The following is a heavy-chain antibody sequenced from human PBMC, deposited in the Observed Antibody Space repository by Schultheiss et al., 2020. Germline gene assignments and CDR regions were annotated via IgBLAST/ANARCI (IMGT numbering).Heavy chain of an antibody. CDR2: ISYDGSNK. CDR1: GFTFSSYG. Sequence: GGSLRLSCAASGFTFSSYGMHWVRQAPGKGLEWVAVISYDGSNKYYADSVKGRFTISRDNSKNTLYLQMNSLRAEDTAVYYCARHPTWITVTTGGLDPWGQGTLVTVSS. J-gene: IGHJ5*02. CDR3: ARHPTWITVTTGGLDP. V-gene: IGHV3-30*03. D-gene: IGHD4-11*01.